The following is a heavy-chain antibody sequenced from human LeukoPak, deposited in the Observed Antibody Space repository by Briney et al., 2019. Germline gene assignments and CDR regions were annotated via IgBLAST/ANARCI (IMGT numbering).Heavy chain of an antibody. Sequence: ASVKVSCKASGYTFTSYDINWVRQAPGQGLEWMGWVTPTSGNTGYAQEFQGRVTISRDTSIGTVYLELSSLRSEDTAVYYCARGETQCMDYWGHGTLVTVSS. CDR2: VTPTSGNT. D-gene: IGHD2-8*01. CDR1: GYTFTSYD. J-gene: IGHJ4*01. V-gene: IGHV1-8*01. CDR3: ARGETQCMDY.